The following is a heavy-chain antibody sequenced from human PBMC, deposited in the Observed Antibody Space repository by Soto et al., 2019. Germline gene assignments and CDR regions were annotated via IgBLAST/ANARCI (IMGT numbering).Heavy chain of an antibody. CDR2: ISYDGSNK. Sequence: GGSLRLSCEASGFTFSGYGMHWVRQAPGKGLEWVAVISYDGSNKYYADSVKGRFTISRDNARDSLHLHMNNLRAEDTAIYYCARDRSLIFAVPPYGMDVWGQGTTVTVSS. CDR1: GFTFSGYG. CDR3: ARDRSLIFAVPPYGMDV. D-gene: IGHD3-3*01. J-gene: IGHJ6*02. V-gene: IGHV3-30*03.